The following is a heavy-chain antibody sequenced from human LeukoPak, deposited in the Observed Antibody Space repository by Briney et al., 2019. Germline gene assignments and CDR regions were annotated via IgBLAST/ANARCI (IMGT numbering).Heavy chain of an antibody. CDR1: GFLFSNYR. D-gene: IGHD6-13*01. J-gene: IGHJ4*02. CDR3: ARDRSSRGYSD. V-gene: IGHV3-21*01. Sequence: PGGSLRLSCAASGFLFSNYRMNWVRRAPGKGLEWVSSIGSRGTYIYYADSVKGRFTISRDNANNSVYLQMNSLRAEDTAVYYCARDRSSRGYSDWGQGTLVLVS. CDR2: IGSRGTYI.